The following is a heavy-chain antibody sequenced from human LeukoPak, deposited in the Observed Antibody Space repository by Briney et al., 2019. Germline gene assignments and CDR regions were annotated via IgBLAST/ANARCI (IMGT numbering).Heavy chain of an antibody. V-gene: IGHV1-69*05. Sequence: GASVKVSCKASGGTFSSYAISWVRQAPGQGLEWMGGIIPIFGTANYAQKFQGRVTITTDESTSTAYMELSSLRSEDTAVYYCARGRPDAHYDILTDQILPGAFDIWGQGTMVTVSS. CDR1: GGTFSSYA. J-gene: IGHJ3*02. CDR3: ARGRPDAHYDILTDQILPGAFDI. CDR2: IIPIFGTA. D-gene: IGHD3-9*01.